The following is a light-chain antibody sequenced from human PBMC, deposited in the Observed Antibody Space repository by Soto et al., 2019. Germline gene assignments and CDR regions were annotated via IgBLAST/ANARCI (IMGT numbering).Light chain of an antibody. CDR3: QQSMSAPLT. CDR1: QSISNY. V-gene: IGKV1-39*01. Sequence: DIQMTQSPSSLSASVGDRVTITCRASQSISNYLNWYQQKLGEAPKLLIYAASSLQSGVPSRFSGSGSGTDFTLTISGLQPEDSASYFCQQSMSAPLTCGGGTKVEIK. CDR2: AAS. J-gene: IGKJ4*01.